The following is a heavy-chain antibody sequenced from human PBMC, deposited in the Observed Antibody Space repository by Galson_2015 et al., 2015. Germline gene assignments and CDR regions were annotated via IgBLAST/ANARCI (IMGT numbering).Heavy chain of an antibody. D-gene: IGHD1-14*01. CDR3: ARDPFLYTRSGRHQPKTNWYFDL. Sequence: SVKVSCKASGYTFTSYYMHWVRQAPGQGLEWMGIINPSGGSTSYAQKFQGRVTMTRDTSTSTVYMELSSLRSEDTAVYYCARDPFLYTRSGRHQPKTNWYFDLWGRGTLVTVSS. J-gene: IGHJ2*01. V-gene: IGHV1-46*01. CDR2: INPSGGST. CDR1: GYTFTSYY.